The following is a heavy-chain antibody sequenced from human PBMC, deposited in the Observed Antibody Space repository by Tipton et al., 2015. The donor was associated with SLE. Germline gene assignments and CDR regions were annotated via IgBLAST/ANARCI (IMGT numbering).Heavy chain of an antibody. CDR1: GFTFSSYA. J-gene: IGHJ4*02. CDR3: ARSYSSGWFFDY. D-gene: IGHD6-19*01. Sequence: SLRLSCAASGFTFSSYAMHWVRQAPGKGLEWVAVISYDGSNKYYADSVKGRFTVSRDNSKNTLYLQMNSLRAEDTAVYYCARSYSSGWFFDYWGQGTLVTVSS. V-gene: IGHV3-30*04. CDR2: ISYDGSNK.